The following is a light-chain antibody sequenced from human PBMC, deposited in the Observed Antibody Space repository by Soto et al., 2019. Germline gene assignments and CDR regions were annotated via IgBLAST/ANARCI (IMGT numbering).Light chain of an antibody. CDR1: QSVRTV. CDR3: QQRTDWPTST. Sequence: EIVLTQSPATLSLSPGERATLSCGASQSVRTVLAWYQQKPGQAPRLLIYDASTRATGVPARFSGSGSGTDFTLTISNLESEDFGVYYCQQRTDWPTSTFGQGTRLDMK. CDR2: DAS. V-gene: IGKV3-11*01. J-gene: IGKJ5*01.